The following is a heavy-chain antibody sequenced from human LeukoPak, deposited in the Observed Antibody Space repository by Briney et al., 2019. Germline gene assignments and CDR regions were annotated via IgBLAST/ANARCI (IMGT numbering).Heavy chain of an antibody. CDR3: ARDGRGNWFDP. V-gene: IGHV4-34*01. CDR1: GGSFGAYY. D-gene: IGHD1-1*01. J-gene: IGHJ5*02. CDR2: INHSGGT. Sequence: SETLSLTCTVYGGSFGAYYWSWIRQPPGKGLEWIGQINHSGGTNYNPSLKSRVTISVDRSKNQFSLKLSSVTAADTAVYYCARDGRGNWFDPWGQGTLVTVSS.